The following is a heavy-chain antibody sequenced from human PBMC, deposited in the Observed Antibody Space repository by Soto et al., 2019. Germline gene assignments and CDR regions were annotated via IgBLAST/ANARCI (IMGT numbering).Heavy chain of an antibody. V-gene: IGHV1-46*01. CDR3: ARSPDPYYDILTGYLVPYGMDV. CDR1: GYTFTSYY. D-gene: IGHD3-9*01. J-gene: IGHJ6*02. Sequence: GASVKVSSKASGYTFTSYYMPWGRQAPGQRLEGEGIINPSGSSTSYAQKFQGRVTITRDTSTSTVYMELSSLRSEDTAVYHCARSPDPYYDILTGYLVPYGMDVWGQGTTVTVSS. CDR2: INPSGSST.